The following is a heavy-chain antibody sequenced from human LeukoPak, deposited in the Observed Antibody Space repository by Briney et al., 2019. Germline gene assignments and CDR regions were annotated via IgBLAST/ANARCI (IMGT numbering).Heavy chain of an antibody. D-gene: IGHD6-19*01. CDR2: IKQDGSEK. CDR1: GFTFSSYW. J-gene: IGHJ4*02. CDR3: AREGIAVASIFPGGFDY. Sequence: GGSLRLSCAASGFTFSSYWMSWVRQAPGKGLEWVANIKQDGSEKYYVDSVKGRFTISRDNAKNSLYLQMNSLRAEDTAVYYCAREGIAVASIFPGGFDYWGQGTLVTVSS. V-gene: IGHV3-7*03.